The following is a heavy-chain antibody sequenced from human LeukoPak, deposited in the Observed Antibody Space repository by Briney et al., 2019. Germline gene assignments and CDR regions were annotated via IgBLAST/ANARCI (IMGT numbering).Heavy chain of an antibody. V-gene: IGHV4-39*01. D-gene: IGHD6-19*01. J-gene: IGHJ5*02. CDR1: DGSVSNSYFR. Sequence: SETLSLTCTVSDGSVSNSYFRWGWVRQPPGKGLEWIGTVSYAGNTYYNPSLESRVTISVDTSKSLFSLKLSSVIAADTAVYYCARSRYTSGYYNWFDPWGQGTLVTVSS. CDR2: VSYAGNT. CDR3: ARSRYTSGYYNWFDP.